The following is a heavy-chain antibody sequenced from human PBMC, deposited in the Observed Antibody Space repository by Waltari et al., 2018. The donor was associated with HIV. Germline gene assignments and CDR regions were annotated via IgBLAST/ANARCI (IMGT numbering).Heavy chain of an antibody. CDR2: ISDSGSTR. J-gene: IGHJ4*02. CDR1: GFPFRRHE. Sequence: EVRVLESGGALVQPGGPLSLSCAASGFPFRRHEMNSLRQAPGKGLEWITYISDSGSTRYYADSVKGRFTISRDNAKNSLNLQMNSLRAEDTAVYYCAATRYYYDSSGRWGQGTLVTVSS. D-gene: IGHD3-22*01. V-gene: IGHV3-48*03. CDR3: AATRYYYDSSGR.